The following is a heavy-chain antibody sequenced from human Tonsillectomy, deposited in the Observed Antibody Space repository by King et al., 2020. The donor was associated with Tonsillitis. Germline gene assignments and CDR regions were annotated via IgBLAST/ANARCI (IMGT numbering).Heavy chain of an antibody. CDR2: ISAYNGKT. CDR1: GYTFTRYD. CDR3: TAVVLPPAIEPPVDV. Sequence: VQLVESGAEVKKPGASVKVSCKASGYTFTRYDISWVRQAPGQGLEWMGRISAYNGKTNYAQKLQGRVTLTTDTSTSTAYMELRSLRADDTAVYYCTAVVLPPAIEPPVDVWGQGTTVTVSS. V-gene: IGHV1-18*01. J-gene: IGHJ6*02. D-gene: IGHD2-2*02.